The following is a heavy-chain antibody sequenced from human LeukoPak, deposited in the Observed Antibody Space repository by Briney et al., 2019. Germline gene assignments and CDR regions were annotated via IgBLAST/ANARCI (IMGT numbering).Heavy chain of an antibody. CDR2: IWYDESNK. J-gene: IGHJ6*03. Sequence: PGRSLRLSCTASGFNFRSYGMHWVRQAPGKGLEWVAVIWYDESNKYYADAVKGRFTISRDNSRNTLYLQMNSLRAEDTAVYYCSRGVTAVRGVPQYYMDVWGKGTTVTVSS. CDR1: GFNFRSYG. V-gene: IGHV3-33*01. D-gene: IGHD3-10*01. CDR3: SRGVTAVRGVPQYYMDV.